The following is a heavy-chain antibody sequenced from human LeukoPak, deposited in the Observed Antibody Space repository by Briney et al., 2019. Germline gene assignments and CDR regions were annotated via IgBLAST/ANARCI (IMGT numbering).Heavy chain of an antibody. D-gene: IGHD5-18*01. V-gene: IGHV4-30-4*01. CDR1: GGSISSGDYS. Sequence: SETLSLTCTVSGGSISSGDYSWTWIRQPPGKGLEWLGYIYNSGSTYYNPSLKSRLTISVDTSKNQFPLKMSSVTAADTAVYYCARGHSYGYGWFDPWGQGTLVTVSS. CDR2: IYNSGST. CDR3: ARGHSYGYGWFDP. J-gene: IGHJ5*02.